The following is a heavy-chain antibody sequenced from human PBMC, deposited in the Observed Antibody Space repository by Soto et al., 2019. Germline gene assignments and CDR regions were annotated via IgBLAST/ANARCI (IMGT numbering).Heavy chain of an antibody. J-gene: IGHJ6*02. CDR2: ISAYNGNT. CDR3: ARDRRVQGIYYYGMDV. V-gene: IGHV1-18*01. Sequence: QVQLVQSGAEVKKPGASVKVSCKASGYTFTSYGISWVRQAPGQGLEWMGWISAYNGNTNYAQKRQGRVTMTTDTSTSTAYMELRSLRSDDTAVYYCARDRRVQGIYYYGMDVWGQGTTVTVSS. CDR1: GYTFTSYG.